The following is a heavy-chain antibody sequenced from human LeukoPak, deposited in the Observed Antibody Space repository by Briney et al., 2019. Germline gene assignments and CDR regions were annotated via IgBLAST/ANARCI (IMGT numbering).Heavy chain of an antibody. J-gene: IGHJ3*01. CDR2: IGYDGSNK. CDR3: AKEVGWLNDLAQAFGV. CDR1: GFTLGSGG. D-gene: IGHD5-12*01. V-gene: IGHV3-30*02. Sequence: GGSLRLSRAASGFTLGSGGMYWVRQSPGKRLGWVAFIGYDGSNKYYADSVKGRFTISRDNSKNIMYLQMNSLRPEDTAVYYCAKEVGWLNDLAQAFGVWGQGTMVTVSS.